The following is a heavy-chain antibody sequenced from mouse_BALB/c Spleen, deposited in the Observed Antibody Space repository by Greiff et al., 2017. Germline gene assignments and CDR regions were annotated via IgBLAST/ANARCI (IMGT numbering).Heavy chain of an antibody. V-gene: IGHV2-2*02. CDR1: GFSLTSYG. Sequence: VKVVESGPGLVQPSQSLSITCTVSGFSLTSYGVHWVRQSPGKGLEWLGVIWSGGSTDYNAAFISRLSISKDNSKSQVFFKMNSLQANDTAIYYCARNQYGLYAMDYWGQGTSVTVSS. CDR2: IWSGGST. D-gene: IGHD2-10*02. CDR3: ARNQYGLYAMDY. J-gene: IGHJ4*01.